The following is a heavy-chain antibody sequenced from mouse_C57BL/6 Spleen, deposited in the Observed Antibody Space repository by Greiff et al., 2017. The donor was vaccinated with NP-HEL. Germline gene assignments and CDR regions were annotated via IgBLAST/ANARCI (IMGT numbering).Heavy chain of an antibody. D-gene: IGHD2-3*01. J-gene: IGHJ4*01. CDR1: GYTFTSYW. CDR2: IYPSDSET. CDR3: ARDGYYPLYAMDY. V-gene: IGHV1-61*01. Sequence: QVQLKQPGAELVRPGSSVKLSCKASGYTFTSYWMDWVKQRPGQGLEWIGNIYPSDSETHYNQKFKDKATLTVDKSSSPAYMQLSSLTSEDSAVYYGARDGYYPLYAMDYWGQGTSVTVSS.